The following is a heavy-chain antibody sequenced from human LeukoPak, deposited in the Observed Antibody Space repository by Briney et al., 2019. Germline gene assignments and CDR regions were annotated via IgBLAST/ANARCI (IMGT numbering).Heavy chain of an antibody. CDR2: INPSGGST. V-gene: IGHV1-46*01. Sequence: ASVTVSFKASGYTFTIYYMHWVRQAPGQGLEWMGIINPSGGSTSYAQKFQGRVTMTRDMSTSTVYMELSSLRSEDTAVYYCARDSYGLDYWGQGTLVTVSS. J-gene: IGHJ4*02. CDR1: GYTFTIYY. D-gene: IGHD5-18*01. CDR3: ARDSYGLDY.